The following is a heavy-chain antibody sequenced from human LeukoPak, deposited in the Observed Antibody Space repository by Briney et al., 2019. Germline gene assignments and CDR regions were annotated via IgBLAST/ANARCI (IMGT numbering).Heavy chain of an antibody. V-gene: IGHV4-34*01. J-gene: IGHJ4*02. CDR1: GGSFSGYY. CDR3: ARGLDAAMVNFDY. D-gene: IGHD5-18*01. Sequence: SETLSLTCAVYGGSFSGYYWSWIRQHPGKGLEWIGEINHSGSTNYNPSLKSRVTISVDTSKNQFSLKLSSVTAADTAVYYCARGLDAAMVNFDYWGQGTLVTVSS. CDR2: INHSGST.